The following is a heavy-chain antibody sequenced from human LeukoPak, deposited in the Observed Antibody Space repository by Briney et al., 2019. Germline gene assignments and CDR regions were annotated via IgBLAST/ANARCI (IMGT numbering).Heavy chain of an antibody. CDR3: ARVKGGSYYNGEYYYYYMDV. D-gene: IGHD1-26*01. CDR2: ISAYNGNT. J-gene: IGHJ6*03. Sequence: GASVKVSCKASGYTFTSYGISWVRQAPGQGLEWMGWISAYNGNTNYAQKLQGRVTMTTDTSTSTAYMELRSLRSDDTAVYYCARVKGGSYYNGEYYYYYMDVWGKGTTVTVSS. V-gene: IGHV1-18*01. CDR1: GYTFTSYG.